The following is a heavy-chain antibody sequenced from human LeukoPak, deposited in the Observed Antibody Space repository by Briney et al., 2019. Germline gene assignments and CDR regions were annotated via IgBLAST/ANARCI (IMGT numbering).Heavy chain of an antibody. CDR3: ARQSGYCSSISCPQPFDY. V-gene: IGHV1-69*13. D-gene: IGHD2-2*01. J-gene: IGHJ4*02. CDR2: IIRVFGVV. Sequence: SVKVSCKASGYTFTSYYMHWVRQAPGQGLEWMGGIIRVFGVVNYAQKFQGRVTITADESTSTAYMELSSLRSEDTAVYYCARQSGYCSSISCPQPFDYWGQGTLVTVSS. CDR1: GYTFTSYY.